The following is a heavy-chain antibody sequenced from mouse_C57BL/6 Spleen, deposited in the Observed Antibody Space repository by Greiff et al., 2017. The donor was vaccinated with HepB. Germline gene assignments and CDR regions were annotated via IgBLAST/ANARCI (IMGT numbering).Heavy chain of an antibody. V-gene: IGHV1-82*01. D-gene: IGHD1-1*01. J-gene: IGHJ1*03. CDR1: GYAFSSSW. CDR3: ARLGLADGSRDGSSPPHWYFDV. CDR2: IYPGDGDT. Sequence: QVQLQQSGPELVKPGASVKISCKASGYAFSSSWMNWVKQRPGKGLEWIGRIYPGDGDTNYNGKFKGKATLTADKSSSTAYMQLSSLTSEDSAVYFGARLGLADGSRDGSSPPHWYFDVWGTGTTVTVSS.